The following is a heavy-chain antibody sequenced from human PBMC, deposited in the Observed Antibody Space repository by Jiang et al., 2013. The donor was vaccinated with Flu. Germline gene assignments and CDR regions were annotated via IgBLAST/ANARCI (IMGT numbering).Heavy chain of an antibody. J-gene: IGHJ4*02. CDR2: IYPGGSDT. CDR3: ASMTSIGYYFFDY. Sequence: GAEVKKPGESLKISCKGFGYRFSAYWIGWVRQMPGKGLEWMGIIYPGGSDTRYSPSFQGQVTISADKSINTAYLQWSSLKASDSAIYYCASMTSIGYYFFDYWGQGTLVTVSS. D-gene: IGHD6-19*01. CDR1: GYRFSAYW. V-gene: IGHV5-51*01.